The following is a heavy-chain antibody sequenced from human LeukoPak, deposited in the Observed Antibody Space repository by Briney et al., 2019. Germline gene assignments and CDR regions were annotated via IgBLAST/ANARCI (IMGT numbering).Heavy chain of an antibody. J-gene: IGHJ4*02. CDR3: ARDSGSYGTWIDY. D-gene: IGHD1-26*01. CDR1: GGSISPYY. Sequence: PSETLSLTCTVSGGSISPYYWSWIRQPPGKGLEWIGHIYYSGSTKYNPSLKSRVTISVDTSKNQFFLRLSSVTAADTAVYYCARDSGSYGTWIDYWGQGTLVTVSP. V-gene: IGHV4-59*01. CDR2: IYYSGST.